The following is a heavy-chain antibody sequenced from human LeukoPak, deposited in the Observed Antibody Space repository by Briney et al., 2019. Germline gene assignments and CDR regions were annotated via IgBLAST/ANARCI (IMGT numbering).Heavy chain of an antibody. D-gene: IGHD6-19*01. CDR2: SGGT. J-gene: IGHJ6*03. CDR3: ARVPPSGWYPYYYYMDV. V-gene: IGHV1-8*03. Sequence: SGGTNYAQKFQGRVTITRNTSISTAYMELSSLRSEDTAVYYCARVPPSGWYPYYYYMDVWGKGTTVTVSS.